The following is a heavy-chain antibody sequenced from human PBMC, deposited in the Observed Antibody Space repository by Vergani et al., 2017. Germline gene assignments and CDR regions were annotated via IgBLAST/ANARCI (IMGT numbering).Heavy chain of an antibody. CDR1: GDSISSGNN. CDR2: TGSQ. Sequence: QVNLQESGPGLVKPSETLSLTCAVSGDSISSGNNWGWIRQPPGKGLEWIGTGSQYYNPSLKSRVTISIDTSKNQVSLRLMSVTAADTAVYFCARRRRRWSGEGADFDAWGRGTLVTVSS. J-gene: IGHJ4*02. D-gene: IGHD4-23*01. V-gene: IGHV4-38-2*01. CDR3: ARRRRRWSGEGADFDA.